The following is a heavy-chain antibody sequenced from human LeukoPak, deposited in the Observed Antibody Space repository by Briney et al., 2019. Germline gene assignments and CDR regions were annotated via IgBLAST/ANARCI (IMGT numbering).Heavy chain of an antibody. CDR2: ISSSGSTI. CDR3: AAKDIVVVPAPFSYYGMDV. J-gene: IGHJ6*02. V-gene: IGHV3-48*03. Sequence: GGSLRLSCAASGFTFSSYEMNWVRQAPGKGLEWVSYISSSGSTIYYADSVKGRFTISRDNAKNSLYLQMNSLRAEDTAVYYCAAKDIVVVPAPFSYYGMDVWGQGTTVTVSS. CDR1: GFTFSSYE. D-gene: IGHD2-2*01.